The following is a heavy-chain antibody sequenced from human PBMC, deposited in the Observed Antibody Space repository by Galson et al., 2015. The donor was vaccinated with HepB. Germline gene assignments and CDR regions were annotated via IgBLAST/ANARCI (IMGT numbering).Heavy chain of an antibody. CDR1: GFTFSSYW. CDR2: INSDGSST. V-gene: IGHV3-74*01. D-gene: IGHD5-18*01. CDR3: ARVRADSYGSPKFDY. J-gene: IGHJ4*02. Sequence: SLRLSCAASGFTFSSYWMHWVRQAPGKGLVWVSRINSDGSSTSYADSVKGRFTISRDNAKNTLYLQMNSLRAEDTAVYYCARVRADSYGSPKFDYWGQGTLVTVSS.